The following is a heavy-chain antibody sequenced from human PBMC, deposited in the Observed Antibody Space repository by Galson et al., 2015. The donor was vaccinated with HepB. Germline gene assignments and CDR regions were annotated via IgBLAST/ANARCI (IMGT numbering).Heavy chain of an antibody. CDR3: ARLGNELYHYYGMDV. Sequence: QSGAEVKKPGESLKISCKSSGYTFTNYWIGWVRLMPGKGLECLGIIYPGDSETRYSPSFKGQVTISADKSISTAYLQWSSLKASDTAMYYCARLGNELYHYYGMDVWGQGTTVTVSS. J-gene: IGHJ6*02. V-gene: IGHV5-51*01. D-gene: IGHD7-27*01. CDR2: IYPGDSET. CDR1: GYTFTNYW.